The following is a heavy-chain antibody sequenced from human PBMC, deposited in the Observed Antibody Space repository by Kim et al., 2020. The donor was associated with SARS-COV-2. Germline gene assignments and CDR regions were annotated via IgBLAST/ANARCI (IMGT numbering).Heavy chain of an antibody. CDR3: ARSIAQASHWFDP. V-gene: IGHV1-8*01. J-gene: IGHJ5*02. CDR2: MNPNSGNT. Sequence: ASVKVSCKASGYTFSSYDINWVRQATGQGLEWMGWMNPNSGNTGYAQKFQGRVTMTRNTSISTAYMELSSLRSDDTAVYYCARSIAQASHWFDPWGQGTQVTVSS. CDR1: GYTFSSYD. D-gene: IGHD6-6*01.